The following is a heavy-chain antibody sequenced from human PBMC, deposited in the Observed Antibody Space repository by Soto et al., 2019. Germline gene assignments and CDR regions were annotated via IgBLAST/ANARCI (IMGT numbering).Heavy chain of an antibody. CDR2: ISANDVGT. J-gene: IGHJ4*02. CDR1: GITFIADA. V-gene: IGHV3-23*01. Sequence: PGGSLRLSCAASGITFIADAMTWSRQAPGKGLEWVSPISANDVGTYYAESVKTRFTISTDQSRNTVYLQMDSLRADDTAIYYCAKAKNDYNWDNRPPFDYWGQGTLVTVSS. CDR3: AKAKNDYNWDNRPPFDY. D-gene: IGHD1-20*01.